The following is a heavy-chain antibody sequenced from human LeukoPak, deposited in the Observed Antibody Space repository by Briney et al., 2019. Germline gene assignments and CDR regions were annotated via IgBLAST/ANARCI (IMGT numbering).Heavy chain of an antibody. CDR1: GFTFNSFA. Sequence: GGSLRLSCAASGFTFNSFAFTWVRQAPGKGLEWVSMIYSGGATYYADSVRGRFTISRDNSMNMLHLQMNSLRVEDTAVYYCARATKAVADFDLWGRGALVTVSS. CDR2: IYSGGAT. J-gene: IGHJ2*01. V-gene: IGHV3-53*01. D-gene: IGHD6-19*01. CDR3: ARATKAVADFDL.